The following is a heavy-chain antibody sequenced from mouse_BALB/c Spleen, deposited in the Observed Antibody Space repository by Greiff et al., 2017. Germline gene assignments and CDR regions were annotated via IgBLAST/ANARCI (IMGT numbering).Heavy chain of an antibody. CDR2: ISYDGSN. V-gene: IGHV3-6*02. J-gene: IGHJ2*01. CDR3: ARDPDWDGDY. D-gene: IGHD4-1*01. CDR1: GYSITSGYY. Sequence: EVQLQQSGPGLVKPSQSLSLTCSVTGYSITSGYYWNWIRQFPGNKLEWMGYISYDGSNNYNPSLKNRISITRDTSKNQFFLKLNSVTTEDTATYYCARDPDWDGDYWGQGTTLTVSS.